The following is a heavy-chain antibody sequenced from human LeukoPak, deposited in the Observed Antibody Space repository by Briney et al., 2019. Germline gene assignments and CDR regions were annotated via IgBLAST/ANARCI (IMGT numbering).Heavy chain of an antibody. CDR2: TYHSGST. Sequence: SETLSLTCAVYGGSFSGYYWSWIRQSPGKGLEWIGETYHSGSTNYNSSLKSRVTISLDTSKNQFSLKLSSVTAADTAVYYCARGRRIVVVLGATRTHRDYYMDVWGKGATVTVSS. D-gene: IGHD2-15*01. V-gene: IGHV4-34*01. J-gene: IGHJ6*03. CDR3: ARGRRIVVVLGATRTHRDYYMDV. CDR1: GGSFSGYY.